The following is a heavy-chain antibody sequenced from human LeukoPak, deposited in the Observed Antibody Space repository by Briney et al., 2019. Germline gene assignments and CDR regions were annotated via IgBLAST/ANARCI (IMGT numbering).Heavy chain of an antibody. CDR2: ISESGEFI. D-gene: IGHD3-22*01. V-gene: IGHV3-21*01. CDR1: GFTFSSYS. Sequence: GGSLRLSCAASGFTFSSYSMNWIRQTPGKGLEWVSSISESGEFIYYVDSVRGRFTISRDNGKNSLYLQMNSLRPEDTAVYYCARDDSHGYHFFDSWGQGTLVTVSS. CDR3: ARDDSHGYHFFDS. J-gene: IGHJ4*02.